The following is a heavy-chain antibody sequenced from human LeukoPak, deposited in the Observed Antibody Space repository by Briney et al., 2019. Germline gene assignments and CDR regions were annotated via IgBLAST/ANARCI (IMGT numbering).Heavy chain of an antibody. CDR3: AKAFYYDSSGALDY. Sequence: GGSLRLSCAASGFTFSSYAMHWVRQAPGKGLEWVAVISYDGSNKYYADSVKGRFTISRDNSKNTLYLQMNSLRAEDTAVYYCAKAFYYDSSGALDYWGQGTLVTVSS. V-gene: IGHV3-30*04. J-gene: IGHJ4*02. CDR2: ISYDGSNK. CDR1: GFTFSSYA. D-gene: IGHD3-22*01.